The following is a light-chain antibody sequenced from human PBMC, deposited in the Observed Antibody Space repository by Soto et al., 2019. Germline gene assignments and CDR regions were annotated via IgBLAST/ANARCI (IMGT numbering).Light chain of an antibody. CDR3: ATWDSSLTAVV. CDR1: SSNIGNNY. J-gene: IGLJ2*01. V-gene: IGLV1-51*01. CDR2: DNN. Sequence: VLTQPPSVSAAPGQKVTISCSGSSSNIGNNYVSWYQQLPGTAPKLLIYDNNQRPSGIPDRFSGSKSGTSATLGITGLQTGDEADYYCATWDSSLTAVVFGGGTKLTVL.